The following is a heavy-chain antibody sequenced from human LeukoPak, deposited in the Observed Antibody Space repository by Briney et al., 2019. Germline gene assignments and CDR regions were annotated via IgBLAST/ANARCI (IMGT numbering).Heavy chain of an antibody. D-gene: IGHD6-19*01. Sequence: PGGSLRLSCAASGFTFSSYEMNWVRQAPGKGLEWVSYISSSGSTIYYADSVKGRFTISRDNAKNSLYLQMNSLRAEDTAVYYCASLVTGIAVAASDYWGQGTLVTVSS. CDR2: ISSSGSTI. V-gene: IGHV3-48*03. J-gene: IGHJ4*02. CDR1: GFTFSSYE. CDR3: ASLVTGIAVAASDY.